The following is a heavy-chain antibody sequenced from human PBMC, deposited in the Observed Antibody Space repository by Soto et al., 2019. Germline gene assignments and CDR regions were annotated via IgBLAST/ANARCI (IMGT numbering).Heavy chain of an antibody. CDR2: IGGSGSRT. CDR3: AKALYDSNGYYPLDY. Sequence: GGSLRLSCGASGFTFSKYAMGWVRQAPGKGLEWVSAIGGSGSRTYYADSVKGRFSISRDNSKNTLYLQMNSLRAEDTAVYYCAKALYDSNGYYPLDYWGQGTLVTVSS. V-gene: IGHV3-23*01. J-gene: IGHJ4*02. D-gene: IGHD3-22*01. CDR1: GFTFSKYA.